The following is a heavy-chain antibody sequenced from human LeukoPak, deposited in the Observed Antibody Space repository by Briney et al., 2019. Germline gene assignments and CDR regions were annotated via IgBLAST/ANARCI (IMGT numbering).Heavy chain of an antibody. V-gene: IGHV4-39*01. D-gene: IGHD6-13*01. CDR1: GGSISSSSYY. J-gene: IGHJ5*02. CDR2: IYYSGST. CDR3: ARQDSSSWIRRWFDP. Sequence: SETLSLTCTVSGGSISSSSYYWGWIRQPPGKGLEWIGSIYYSGSTYYSPSLKSRVTISVDTSKNQFSLKLSSVTAADTAVYYCARQDSSSWIRRWFDPWGQGTLVTVSS.